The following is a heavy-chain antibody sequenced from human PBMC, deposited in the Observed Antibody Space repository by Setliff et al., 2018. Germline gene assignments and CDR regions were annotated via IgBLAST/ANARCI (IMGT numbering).Heavy chain of an antibody. D-gene: IGHD5-12*01. CDR3: AREKMATNYYYYYMDV. V-gene: IGHV3-7*01. J-gene: IGHJ6*03. CDR1: GFTFSSYG. CDR2: IKQDGSEK. Sequence: PGGSLRLSCAASGFTFSSYGMHWVRQAPGKGLEWVANIKQDGSEKYYVDCVKGRFSISRDNAKNSLYLQMNSLRAEDTAVYYCAREKMATNYYYYYMDVWGKGTTVTVSS.